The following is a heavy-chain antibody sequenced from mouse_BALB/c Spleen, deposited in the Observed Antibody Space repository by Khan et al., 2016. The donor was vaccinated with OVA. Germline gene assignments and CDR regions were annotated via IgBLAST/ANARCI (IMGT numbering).Heavy chain of an antibody. CDR3: ARNYGGDFDY. D-gene: IGHD1-1*02. CDR2: ISYSGNT. Sequence: EVQLVETGPGLVKPSQSLSLTCTVTGYSITSDYAWNWIRQFPGNKLEWMGYISYSGNTKYNPSLKSRISITRDTSKNQFFLQLNSVTIEDTATYYCARNYGGDFDYWGQGTTLTVSS. V-gene: IGHV3-2*02. CDR1: GYSITSDYA. J-gene: IGHJ2*01.